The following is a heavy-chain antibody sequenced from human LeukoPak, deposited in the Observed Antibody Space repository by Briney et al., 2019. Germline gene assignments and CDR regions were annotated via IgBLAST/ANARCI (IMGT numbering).Heavy chain of an antibody. D-gene: IGHD3-3*01. CDR3: ARSGGGGAFDV. CDR2: IYTDGRRT. J-gene: IGHJ3*01. CDR1: GFTLSTHW. Sequence: PGGSLRLSCAGSGFTLSTHWMHWVRQGLGKGLVWVSRIYTDGRRTDYADSVKGRFTISGDNARNTLYLQMNSLRADDTAVYYCARSGGGGAFDVWGQGTMVTVSS. V-gene: IGHV3-74*01.